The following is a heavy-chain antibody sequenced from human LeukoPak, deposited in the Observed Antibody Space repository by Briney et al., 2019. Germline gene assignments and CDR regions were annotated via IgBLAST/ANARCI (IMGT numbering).Heavy chain of an antibody. Sequence: ASETLSLTCTVSGGSISSGGYYWSWIRQHPGKGLEWIGYIYYSGSTYYNPSLKSRVTISVDTSKNQFSLKLSSVTAADTAVYYCARGSSSWYPPGAFDIWGQGTMVTVSS. V-gene: IGHV4-31*03. D-gene: IGHD6-13*01. J-gene: IGHJ3*02. CDR1: GGSISSGGYY. CDR2: IYYSGST. CDR3: ARGSSSWYPPGAFDI.